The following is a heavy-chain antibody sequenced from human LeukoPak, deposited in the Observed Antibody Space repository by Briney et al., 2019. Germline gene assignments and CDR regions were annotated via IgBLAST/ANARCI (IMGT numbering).Heavy chain of an antibody. J-gene: IGHJ2*01. CDR3: ASQAGSYWYFDL. CDR1: GGSISSSSYY. V-gene: IGHV4-39*01. D-gene: IGHD6-13*01. Sequence: SETLSLTCTVSGGSISSSSYYWGWIRQPPGKRLEWIGSIYWSGSTFYNPSLKSRVTISVDTSKNQFSLRLSSVTAADTAVYYCASQAGSYWYFDLWGRGTLVTVSS. CDR2: IYWSGST.